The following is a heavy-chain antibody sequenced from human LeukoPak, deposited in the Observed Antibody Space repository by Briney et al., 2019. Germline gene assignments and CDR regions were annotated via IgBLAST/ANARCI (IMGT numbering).Heavy chain of an antibody. D-gene: IGHD3-16*02. Sequence: GASVKVSCKASGGTFSSYAISWVRQAPGQGLEWMGWISAYNGNTNYAQKLQGRVTMTTDTSTSTAYMELRSLRSDDTAVYYCARSLTADYYYYMDVWGKGTTVTVSS. CDR2: ISAYNGNT. V-gene: IGHV1-18*01. J-gene: IGHJ6*03. CDR3: ARSLTADYYYYMDV. CDR1: GGTFSSYA.